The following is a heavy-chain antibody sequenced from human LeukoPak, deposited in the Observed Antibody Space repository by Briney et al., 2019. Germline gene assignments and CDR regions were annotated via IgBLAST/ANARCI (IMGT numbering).Heavy chain of an antibody. V-gene: IGHV3-30*03. D-gene: IGHD2-2*01. J-gene: IGHJ5*02. CDR3: VRGYCAVTSCYFSSSYNWFDP. CDR1: GFTFSTYG. CDR2: DGSKK. Sequence: PGRSLRLSCAASGFTFSTYGLHWVRQAPGKGLEWVAYDGSKKYYADSVKGRFTISRDNSRNTLYLQMNSLRAEDTAVYYCVRGYCAVTSCYFSSSYNWFDPWGQGTLVTVSS.